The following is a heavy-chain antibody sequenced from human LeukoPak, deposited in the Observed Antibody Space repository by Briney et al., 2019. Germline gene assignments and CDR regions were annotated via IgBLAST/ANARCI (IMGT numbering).Heavy chain of an antibody. V-gene: IGHV3-7*01. J-gene: IGHJ4*02. D-gene: IGHD2-2*01. Sequence: PGGSLRLSCGASGFTFSSYWMSWARQAPGKGLKWVANIKQDGSEKYYVDSVKGRFTISRDNAKNSLYLQMNSLRAEDTAVYYCAREAGGSSHWGQGTLVTVSS. CDR2: IKQDGSEK. CDR1: GFTFSSYW. CDR3: AREAGGSSH.